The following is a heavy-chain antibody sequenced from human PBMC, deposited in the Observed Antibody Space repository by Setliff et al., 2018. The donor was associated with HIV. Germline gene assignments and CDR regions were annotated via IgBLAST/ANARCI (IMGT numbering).Heavy chain of an antibody. J-gene: IGHJ4*02. CDR2: IYPSDGRT. Sequence: ASVKVSCKASGYTFTSYYMHWVRQAPGQGLEWMGIIYPSDGRTTYAQEFQGRVTMTRDTSTSTVYMELRSLRSDDTAVYYCARDRQDYSAGSYIYYFDYWGQGTLVTVSS. CDR3: ARDRQDYSAGSYIYYFDY. V-gene: IGHV1-46*01. D-gene: IGHD3-10*01. CDR1: GYTFTSYY.